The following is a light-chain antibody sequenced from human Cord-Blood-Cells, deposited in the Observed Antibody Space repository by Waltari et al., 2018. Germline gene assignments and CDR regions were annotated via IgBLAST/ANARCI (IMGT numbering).Light chain of an antibody. V-gene: IGLV2-23*02. CDR2: EVS. Sequence: QSALTQPASVSGSPGQSLTLPCTGTSRDVGSYNLVSWYQQHPGKAPKLMIYEVSKRPSGVSNRFSGSKAGNTASLTISGLQAEDEADYYCCSYAGSSTFVVFGGGTKLTVL. CDR1: SRDVGSYNL. J-gene: IGLJ2*01. CDR3: CSYAGSSTFVV.